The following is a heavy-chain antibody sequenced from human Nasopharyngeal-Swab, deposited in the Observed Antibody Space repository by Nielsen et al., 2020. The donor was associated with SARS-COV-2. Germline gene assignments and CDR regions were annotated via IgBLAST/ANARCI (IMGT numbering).Heavy chain of an antibody. J-gene: IGHJ5*02. D-gene: IGHD3-3*01. CDR2: IIPIFGTA. CDR1: GGTFSSYA. CDR3: ARDKGLRFLEWLPLKGFTGWFDP. V-gene: IGHV1-69*06. Sequence: SVKVACKAYGGTFSSYAISWVRQAPGQGLEWMGGIIPIFGTANYAQKFQGRVTITADKSTSTAYMELSSLRSEDTAVYYCARDKGLRFLEWLPLKGFTGWFDPWGQGTLVTVSS.